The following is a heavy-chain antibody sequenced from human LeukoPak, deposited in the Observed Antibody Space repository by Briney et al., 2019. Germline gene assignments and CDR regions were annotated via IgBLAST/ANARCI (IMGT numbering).Heavy chain of an antibody. CDR1: GFTFSSYG. D-gene: IGHD3-16*01. CDR2: IWYDGSNR. V-gene: IGHV3-33*01. CDR3: ARAHYDYVWGSPDY. Sequence: PGRSLRLSCAASGFTFSSYGMHWVRQAPGKGLEWVAVIWYDGSNRYYADSVKGRFTISRDNSKNTLYLQMNSLRAEDTAVYYCARAHYDYVWGSPDYWGQGTLVTVSS. J-gene: IGHJ4*02.